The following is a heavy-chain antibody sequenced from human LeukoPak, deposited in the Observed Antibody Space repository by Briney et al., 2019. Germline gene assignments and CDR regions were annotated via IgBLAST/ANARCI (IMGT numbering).Heavy chain of an antibody. CDR3: AETIRRQGDAFDI. V-gene: IGHV3-23*01. Sequence: GGSLRLSCAASGFTFSSYAMSWVRQAPGKGLEWVSAISGSGGSTYYADSVKGRFTISRDNSKNTLYLQMNSLRAEDTAVYYCAETIRRQGDAFDIWGQGTMVTVSS. CDR1: GFTFSSYA. CDR2: ISGSGGST. J-gene: IGHJ3*02. D-gene: IGHD1-14*01.